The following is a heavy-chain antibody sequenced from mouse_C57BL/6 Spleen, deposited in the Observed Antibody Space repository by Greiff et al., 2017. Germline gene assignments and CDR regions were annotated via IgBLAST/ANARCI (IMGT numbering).Heavy chain of an antibody. CDR3: ARQDDDYDAGGYYAMDY. Sequence: EVKLVESGGDLVKPGGSLKLSCAASGFTFSSYGMSWVRQTPDKRLEWVATISSGGSYTYYPDSVKGRFTISRDNDKNTLYLQMSSLKSEDTAMYYCARQDDDYDAGGYYAMDYWGQGTSVTVSS. CDR1: GFTFSSYG. V-gene: IGHV5-6*01. CDR2: ISSGGSYT. D-gene: IGHD2-4*01. J-gene: IGHJ4*01.